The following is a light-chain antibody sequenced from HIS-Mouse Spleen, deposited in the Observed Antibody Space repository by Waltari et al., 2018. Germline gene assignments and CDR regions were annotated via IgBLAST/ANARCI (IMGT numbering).Light chain of an antibody. CDR2: DVS. V-gene: IGLV2-14*03. Sequence: QSALTQPASVSGSPGQSITLPCTGTSRAVGGSNYVSWYQQHPGKAPQLMIYDVSNRPSGVSNRFSGSKSGNTASLTISGLQAEDEADYYCSSYTSSSTLRVFGGGTKLTVL. J-gene: IGLJ3*02. CDR3: SSYTSSSTLRV. CDR1: SRAVGGSNY.